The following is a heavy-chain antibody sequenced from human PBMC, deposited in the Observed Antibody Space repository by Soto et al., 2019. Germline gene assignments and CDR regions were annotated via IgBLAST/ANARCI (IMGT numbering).Heavy chain of an antibody. V-gene: IGHV1-46*01. Sequence: ASVKGSCKASGYTFTSYYMHWVRQAPGQGLEWMGIINPSGGSTSYAQRFQGRVTMTTDTSTSTAYMELRSLRSDDTAVYYCARDLAAGTCDYWGQGTLVTVSS. CDR3: ARDLAAGTCDY. CDR2: INPSGGST. CDR1: GYTFTSYY. D-gene: IGHD6-13*01. J-gene: IGHJ4*02.